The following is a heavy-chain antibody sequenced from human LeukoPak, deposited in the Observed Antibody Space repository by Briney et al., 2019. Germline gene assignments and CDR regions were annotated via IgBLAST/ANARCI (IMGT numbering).Heavy chain of an antibody. CDR3: ARGTTSGWFDP. CDR1: GYTFTSYD. D-gene: IGHD4-11*01. CDR2: MNPNSGNT. V-gene: IGHV1-8*01. J-gene: IGHJ5*02. Sequence: AGVQVSCKASGYTFTSYDINWVRQATRQGLEWMGWMNPNSGNTGYAQKFQGRVTMTRNTSISTAYMELSSLRSEDTAVYYCARGTTSGWFDPWGQGTLVTVSS.